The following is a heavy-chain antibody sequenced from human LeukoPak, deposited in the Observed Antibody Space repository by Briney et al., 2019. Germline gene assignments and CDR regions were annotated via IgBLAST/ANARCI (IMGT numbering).Heavy chain of an antibody. J-gene: IGHJ4*02. D-gene: IGHD3-22*01. V-gene: IGHV3-21*04. CDR3: AKDQMHYYDSSVYW. CDR2: ISSSSSYI. Sequence: GGSLRLSCAASGFTFSSYSMNWVRQAPGKGLEWVSSISSSSSYIYYADSVKGRFTISRDNAKNSLYLQMNSLRAEDTAVYYCAKDQMHYYDSSVYWWGQGTLVTVSS. CDR1: GFTFSSYS.